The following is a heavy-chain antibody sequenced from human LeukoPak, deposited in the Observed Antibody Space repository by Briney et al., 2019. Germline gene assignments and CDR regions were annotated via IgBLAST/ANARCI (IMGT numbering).Heavy chain of an antibody. J-gene: IGHJ3*02. CDR3: AKVGATRGDDAFDI. D-gene: IGHD1-26*01. CDR2: ISSSSSYI. V-gene: IGHV3-21*01. CDR1: GFTFSSYS. Sequence: GGSLRLSCAASGFTFSSYSMNWVRQAPGKGPEWVSSISSSSSYIYYADSVKGRFTISRDNAKNSLYLQMNSLRAEDTAVYYCAKVGATRGDDAFDIWGQGTMVTVSS.